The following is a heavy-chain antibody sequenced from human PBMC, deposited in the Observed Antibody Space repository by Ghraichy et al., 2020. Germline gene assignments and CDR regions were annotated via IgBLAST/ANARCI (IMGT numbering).Heavy chain of an antibody. D-gene: IGHD3-3*01. CDR2: IYYSGST. V-gene: IGHV4-31*03. Sequence: SETLSLTCTVSGGSISSGGYYWSWIRQHPGKGLEWIGYIYYSGSTKYNPSLKSRVTISVDTSKNQFSLKMSSVTAADTAVYYCARWGPKIFGVIMKQLKWFDPWGQGTLVTVSS. J-gene: IGHJ5*02. CDR1: GGSISSGGYY. CDR3: ARWGPKIFGVIMKQLKWFDP.